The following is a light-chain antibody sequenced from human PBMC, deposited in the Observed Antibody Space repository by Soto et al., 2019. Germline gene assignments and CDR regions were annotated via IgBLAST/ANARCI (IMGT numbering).Light chain of an antibody. V-gene: IGKV3-20*01. CDR1: QSFSSSY. CDR2: GAS. J-gene: IGKJ1*01. Sequence: EIVMTQSPATLSVSPGGRATVSCRASQSFSSSYLAWYQQKPGQAPRLLIYGASNRATGIPDRFSGSGSGTDFTLTISRLEPEDFAVYYCQQYGSSGTFGQGTKVDIK. CDR3: QQYGSSGT.